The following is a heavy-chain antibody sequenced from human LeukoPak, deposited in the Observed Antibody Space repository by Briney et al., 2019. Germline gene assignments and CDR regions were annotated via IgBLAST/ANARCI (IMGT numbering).Heavy chain of an antibody. V-gene: IGHV3-7*01. CDR3: ARDPRRFGVVINDY. D-gene: IGHD3-3*01. CDR1: GFTFSSYW. CDR2: IKQDGSEK. J-gene: IGHJ4*02. Sequence: GGSLRLSCAASGFTFSSYWMSWVRQAPGKGLEWVANIKQDGSEKYYVDSVKGRFTISRDNAKNSLYLQVNSLRAEDTAVYYCARDPRRFGVVINDYWGQGTLVTVSS.